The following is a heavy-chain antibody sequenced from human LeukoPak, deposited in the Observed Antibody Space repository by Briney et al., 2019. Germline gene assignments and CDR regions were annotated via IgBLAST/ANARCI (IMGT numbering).Heavy chain of an antibody. Sequence: ASVKVSCKVSGYTLTELSMHWVRQAPGKGLEWMGGFDPEDGETIYAQKFQGRVTMTEDTSTDTAYMELSSLRSEDTAVYYCATLLFSVVTPPLDYWGQGTLVTVSS. CDR3: ATLLFSVVTPPLDY. D-gene: IGHD3-22*01. J-gene: IGHJ4*02. V-gene: IGHV1-24*01. CDR1: GYTLTELS. CDR2: FDPEDGET.